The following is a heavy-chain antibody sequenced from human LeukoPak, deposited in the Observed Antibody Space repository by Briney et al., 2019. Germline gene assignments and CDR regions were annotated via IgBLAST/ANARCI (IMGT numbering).Heavy chain of an antibody. CDR1: GYTFTGYY. V-gene: IGHV1-2*02. CDR3: ARTPTAAGHFDY. Sequence: ASVKVSCKASGYTFTGYYMHWVRQAPGQGLEWMGWINPNSGGTNYAQKFQGRVTMTRDTSTSTAYMELSRLRSDDTAVYYCARTPTAAGHFDYWGQGTLVTVSS. J-gene: IGHJ4*02. CDR2: INPNSGGT. D-gene: IGHD6-13*01.